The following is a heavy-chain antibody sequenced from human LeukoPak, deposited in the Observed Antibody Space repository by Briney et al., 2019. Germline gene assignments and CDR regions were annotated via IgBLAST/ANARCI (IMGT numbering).Heavy chain of an antibody. D-gene: IGHD6-13*01. J-gene: IGHJ3*02. CDR3: ARHRIPAADDAFDI. CDR2: IYYSGST. Sequence: SETLSLTCTVSGGSISSSSYYWGWIRQPPGKGLERIGSIYYSGSTYYSPSLKSRVTISVDTSKNQFSLKLNSVTAADTAVYYCARHRIPAADDAFDIWGQGTMVTVSS. V-gene: IGHV4-39*01. CDR1: GGSISSSSYY.